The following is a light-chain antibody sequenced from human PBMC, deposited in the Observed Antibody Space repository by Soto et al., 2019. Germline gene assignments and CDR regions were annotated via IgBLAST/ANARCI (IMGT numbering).Light chain of an antibody. CDR2: DAS. CDR3: QQYNSYPWT. CDR1: QTISNW. Sequence: DIQMTQSPSTLSASVGDRVTITCRASQTISNWLAWYQQKPGKAPKLLIYDASSLESGVPSRFSGSGSGTEFTLTISTLQREDFATYYCQQYNSYPWTFGQGTKVDIK. J-gene: IGKJ1*01. V-gene: IGKV1-5*01.